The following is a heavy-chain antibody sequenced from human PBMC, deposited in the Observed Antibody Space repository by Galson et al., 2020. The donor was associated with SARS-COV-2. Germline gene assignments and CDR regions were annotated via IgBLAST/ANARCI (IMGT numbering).Heavy chain of an antibody. J-gene: IGHJ3*02. D-gene: IGHD5-12*01. CDR3: ASGRGGYKLNAFDI. Sequence: ASVKVSCQASGYTFTSYGISWVRQAPGQGLEWMGWISAYNGNTNYAQKLQGRVTMTTDTSTSTANMELRSLRSDDTAVYYCASGRGGYKLNAFDIWGKGTMVTVSS. V-gene: IGHV1-18*01. CDR1: GYTFTSYG. CDR2: ISAYNGNT.